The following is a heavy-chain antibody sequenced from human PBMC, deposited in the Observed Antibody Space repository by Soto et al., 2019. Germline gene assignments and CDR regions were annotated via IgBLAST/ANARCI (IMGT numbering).Heavy chain of an antibody. V-gene: IGHV3-7*01. Sequence: GGSLRLSCAASGFTFSSYWMSWVRQAPGKGLEWMANIKQDGSEKYYVDSVKGRFTISRDNAKNSLYLQMNSLRAEDTAVYYCARGLVRGAFDIWGQGTMVTVSS. J-gene: IGHJ3*02. CDR2: IKQDGSEK. CDR3: ARGLVRGAFDI. D-gene: IGHD6-19*01. CDR1: GFTFSSYW.